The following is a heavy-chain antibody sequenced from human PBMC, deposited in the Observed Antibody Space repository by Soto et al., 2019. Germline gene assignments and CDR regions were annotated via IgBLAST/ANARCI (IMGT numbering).Heavy chain of an antibody. J-gene: IGHJ1*01. Sequence: QLQLQESGSGLVKPSQTLSLTCAVSGGSISSGGYSWSWIRQPPGKGLEWIGYIYHSGSTNYNPSPKSPDTIPVDRSKNQFSLKLSSVTAADTAVYDCARGGTTGTTFSFWGQGTLVTVSS. V-gene: IGHV4-30-2*01. CDR3: ARGGTTGTTFSF. D-gene: IGHD4-17*01. CDR2: IYHSGST. CDR1: GGSISSGGYS.